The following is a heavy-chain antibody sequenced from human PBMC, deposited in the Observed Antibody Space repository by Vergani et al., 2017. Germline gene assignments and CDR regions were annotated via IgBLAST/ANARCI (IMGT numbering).Heavy chain of an antibody. CDR1: GYTFTSYG. D-gene: IGHD2-2*01. J-gene: IGHJ2*01. CDR2: ISAYNGNT. V-gene: IGHV1-18*01. CDR3: ARADLDCSSTSCYPWYFDL. Sequence: QVQLVQSGAEVKKPGASVKVSCKASGYTFTSYGISWVRQAPGQGLGWMGWISAYNGNTNYAQKLQGRVTMTTDTSTSTAYMELRSLRSDDTAVYYCARADLDCSSTSCYPWYFDLWGRGTLVTVSS.